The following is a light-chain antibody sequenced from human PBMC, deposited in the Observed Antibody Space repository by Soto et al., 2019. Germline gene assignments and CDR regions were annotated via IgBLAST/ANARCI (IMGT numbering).Light chain of an antibody. J-gene: IGKJ5*01. V-gene: IGKV3-11*01. CDR3: RQRSNCPIT. CDR1: QSVSSY. Sequence: ETVLTQSPGTLSLSPGERATLSCRASQSVSSYLAWYHQEHGQDPRLLIYGASNRATGILARFSGSGSGTDFTLPISSLEPEDFALYYCRQRSNCPITFGQGTRLEIK. CDR2: GAS.